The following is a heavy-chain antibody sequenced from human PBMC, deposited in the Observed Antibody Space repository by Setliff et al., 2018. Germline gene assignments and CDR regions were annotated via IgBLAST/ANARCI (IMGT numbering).Heavy chain of an antibody. J-gene: IGHJ5*01. CDR3: AGRDYSGGDS. Sequence: SETLSLTCTVSGGSINSGSYYWSWIRQSAGKGLEWIGFIHYSGSTNYNPSLKSRVTISLDTPKNQFSLNLFSVTAADTAVYYCAGRDYSGGDSWGHGTLVTVSS. D-gene: IGHD4-4*01. CDR2: IHYSGST. CDR1: GGSINSGSYY. V-gene: IGHV4-61*10.